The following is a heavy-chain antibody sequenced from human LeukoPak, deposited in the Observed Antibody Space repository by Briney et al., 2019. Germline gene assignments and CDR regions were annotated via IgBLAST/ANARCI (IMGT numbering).Heavy chain of an antibody. V-gene: IGHV4-61*02. J-gene: IGHJ6*03. D-gene: IGHD3-3*01. CDR3: AMGNDYDCWSGYYYYYMDV. CDR1: GGSISSGSYY. Sequence: SQTLSLTCTVSGGSISSGSYYWSWIRQPAGKGLEWIGRIYTSGSTNYNPSLKSRVTISVDTSKNQFSLKLSSVTAADTAVYYCAMGNDYDCWSGYYYYYMDVWGKGTTVTVSS. CDR2: IYTSGST.